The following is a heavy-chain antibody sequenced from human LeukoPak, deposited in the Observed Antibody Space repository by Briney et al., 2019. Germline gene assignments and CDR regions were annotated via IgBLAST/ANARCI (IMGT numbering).Heavy chain of an antibody. CDR3: AKSRCGGDCYSPAPFDY. V-gene: IGHV3-23*01. Sequence: GGSLRLSCAAPGFTFSSYAMSWVRQAPGKGLEWVSAISGSGGSTYYADSVKGRFTISRDNSKNTLYLQMNSLRAEDTAVYYCAKSRCGGDCYSPAPFDYWGQGTLVTVSS. D-gene: IGHD2-21*02. CDR1: GFTFSSYA. CDR2: ISGSGGST. J-gene: IGHJ4*02.